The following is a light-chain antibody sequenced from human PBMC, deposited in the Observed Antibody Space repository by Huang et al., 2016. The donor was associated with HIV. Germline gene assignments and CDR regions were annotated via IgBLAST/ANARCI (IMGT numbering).Light chain of an antibody. Sequence: DIQMTQSPFTLSASVGDGVTITCRASQSIGRWLAWYQQKPGKAPSLLIFKASSVERGVPSRFSGSGSGTEFILTISGLQPVDSATYYCQQYDTFPWTFGQGTKVEIK. CDR3: QQYDTFPWT. CDR2: KAS. J-gene: IGKJ1*01. CDR1: QSIGRW. V-gene: IGKV1-5*03.